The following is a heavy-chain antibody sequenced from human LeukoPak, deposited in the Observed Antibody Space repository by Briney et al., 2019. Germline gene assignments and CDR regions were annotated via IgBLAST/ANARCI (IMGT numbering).Heavy chain of an antibody. Sequence: GGSLRLSCAASGFTFSSYAMSWVRQAPGKGLEWVSAISGSGGSTYYADSVKGRFTISRDNSKNTLYLQMNSLRAEDTAVYYCAKGDGDYWRGWYFDLWGRGTLVTVSS. J-gene: IGHJ2*01. V-gene: IGHV3-23*01. CDR3: AKGDGDYWRGWYFDL. CDR2: ISGSGGST. CDR1: GFTFSSYA. D-gene: IGHD4-17*01.